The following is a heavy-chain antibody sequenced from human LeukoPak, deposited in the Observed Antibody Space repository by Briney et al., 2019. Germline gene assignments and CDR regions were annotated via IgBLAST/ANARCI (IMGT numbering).Heavy chain of an antibody. CDR1: GGSISSGGYS. CDR3: ARDRYYYDSSGYSFDY. V-gene: IGHV4-30-4*07. J-gene: IGHJ4*02. CDR2: IYYSDST. D-gene: IGHD3-22*01. Sequence: SETLSLTCAVSGGSISSGGYSWSWIRQPPGKGLEWIGYIYYSDSTYYNPSLKSRVTISVDTSKNQFSLKLNSVTAADTAVYYCARDRYYYDSSGYSFDYWGQGTLVTVSS.